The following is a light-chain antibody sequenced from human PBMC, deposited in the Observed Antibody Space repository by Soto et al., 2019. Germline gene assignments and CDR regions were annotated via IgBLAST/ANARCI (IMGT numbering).Light chain of an antibody. J-gene: IGLJ2*01. V-gene: IGLV2-14*03. CDR2: DVN. CDR3: TSWTTSTTMI. CDR1: SSDIGAYNF. Sequence: QSALTQPASVSGSPGQSITISCTGTSSDIGAYNFVSWYQQNPGKAPKLMLYDVNIRPSGVSTRFSGSKSGNTASLTISGLQAEDEADYYCTSWTTSTTMIFGGGTKLTFL.